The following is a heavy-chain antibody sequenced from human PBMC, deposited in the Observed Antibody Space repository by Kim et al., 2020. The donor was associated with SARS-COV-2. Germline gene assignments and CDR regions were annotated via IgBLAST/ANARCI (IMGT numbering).Heavy chain of an antibody. J-gene: IGHJ4*02. D-gene: IGHD6-13*01. CDR3: ARGRPYSSSWYCY. V-gene: IGHV4-34*01. Sequence: YNPSLKSRATISVDASKTQFSLKLSSMTGAETAVYYCARGRPYSSSWYCYWGQGTLVTVSS.